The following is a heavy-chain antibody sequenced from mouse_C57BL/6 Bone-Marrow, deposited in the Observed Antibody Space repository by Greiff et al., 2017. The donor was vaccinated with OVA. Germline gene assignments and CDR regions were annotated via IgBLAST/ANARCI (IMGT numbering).Heavy chain of an antibody. D-gene: IGHD2-4*01. CDR3: GNYDYEARFAY. CDR1: GFSFTTYA. Sequence: EVKLVESGGGLVQPKGSLKLSCAASGFSFTTYAMNWVRQAPGKGLEWVARISSKSNNYATYYADSVKDRFTISRDDSESMLYLQMNNLKAEDAAIYYCGNYDYEARFAYWGQGTLVTVSA. V-gene: IGHV10-1*01. J-gene: IGHJ3*01. CDR2: ISSKSNNYAT.